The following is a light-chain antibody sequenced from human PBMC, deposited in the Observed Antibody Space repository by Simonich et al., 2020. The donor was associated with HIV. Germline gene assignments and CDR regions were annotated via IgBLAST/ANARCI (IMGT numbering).Light chain of an antibody. CDR3: QQRSDWPGT. V-gene: IGKV3-11*01. Sequence: EIVLTQSPATLSLSPGERATLSCRASKSVISYLAWYQQKPGQAPILLIYDASNRAHDIPAMFSGSGSGTDFTLTISSLEPEDFAVYYCQQRSDWPGTFGQGTKLEIK. CDR1: KSVISY. CDR2: DAS. J-gene: IGKJ2*01.